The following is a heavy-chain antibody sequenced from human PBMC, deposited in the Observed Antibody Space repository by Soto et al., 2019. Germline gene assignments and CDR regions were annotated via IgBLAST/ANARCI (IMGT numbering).Heavy chain of an antibody. Sequence: PGGSLRLSCAASGFTFDDYAMNWVRQAPGRGLEWVAYITSSSDTIYYSDSVKGRFTISRDNGKNSLFLQMNSLGDEDTAVYYCARVVVVIPPGYYYAMDVWGQGTTVTVSS. CDR2: ITSSSDTI. J-gene: IGHJ6*02. CDR3: ARVVVVIPPGYYYAMDV. V-gene: IGHV3-48*02. CDR1: GFTFDDYA. D-gene: IGHD3-22*01.